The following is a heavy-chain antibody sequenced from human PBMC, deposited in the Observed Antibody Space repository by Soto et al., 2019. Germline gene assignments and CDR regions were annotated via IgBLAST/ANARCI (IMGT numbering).Heavy chain of an antibody. Sequence: QVQLQESGPGLVKPSQTLSLTCTVSGGSISSGDYYWSWIRQPPGKGLEWIGYIYYSGSTYYNPYLKSRVTISVDTSKIQFPLKLSSVTAADRAEDYCAHYRSGRAFDIWGQGTMVTVSS. J-gene: IGHJ3*02. CDR3: AHYRSGRAFDI. CDR1: GGSISSGDYY. CDR2: IYYSGST. V-gene: IGHV4-30-4*01. D-gene: IGHD1-26*01.